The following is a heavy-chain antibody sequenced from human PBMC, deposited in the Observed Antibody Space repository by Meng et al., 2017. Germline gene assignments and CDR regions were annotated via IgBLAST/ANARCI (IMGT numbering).Heavy chain of an antibody. Sequence: GESLKISCAASGFTFSSYGTHWVRQAPGKGLEWVAVIWYDGSNKYYADSVKGRFTISRDNSKNTLYLQMNSLRAEDTAVYYCARDLLMVRGVISLDYYYYGMDVWGQGTTVTVSS. V-gene: IGHV3-33*01. CDR2: IWYDGSNK. D-gene: IGHD3-10*01. CDR3: ARDLLMVRGVISLDYYYYGMDV. CDR1: GFTFSSYG. J-gene: IGHJ6*02.